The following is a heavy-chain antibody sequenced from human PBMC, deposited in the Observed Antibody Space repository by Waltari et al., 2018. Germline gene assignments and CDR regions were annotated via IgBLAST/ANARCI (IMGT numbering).Heavy chain of an antibody. V-gene: IGHV4-61*02. CDR3: ARGDTAMVSNY. CDR2: IYTSGST. J-gene: IGHJ4*02. D-gene: IGHD5-18*01. CDR1: GGSISSGSYY. Sequence: QVQLQESGPGLVKPSQPLSLTCPVSGGSISSGSYYWSWIRQPAGKGLEWIGRIYTSGSTNYNPSLKSRVTISVDTSKNQFSLKLSSVTAADTAVYYCARGDTAMVSNYWGQGTLVTVSS.